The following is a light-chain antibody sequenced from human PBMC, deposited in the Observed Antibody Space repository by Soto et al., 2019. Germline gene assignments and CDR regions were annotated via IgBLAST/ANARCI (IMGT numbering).Light chain of an antibody. CDR3: QQRSNWPRT. V-gene: IGKV3-11*01. J-gene: IGKJ5*01. Sequence: DIVLAQSPATLSLCPGERATLSCRASQSISSYLAWYQHKPGQAPRLLIYDASNRATGIPARFSGSGSGTDFTLTISSLEPEDFAVYYCQQRSNWPRTFGQGTRLEIK. CDR1: QSISSY. CDR2: DAS.